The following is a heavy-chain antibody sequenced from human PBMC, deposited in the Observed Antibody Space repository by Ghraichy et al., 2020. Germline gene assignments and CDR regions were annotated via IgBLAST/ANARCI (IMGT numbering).Heavy chain of an antibody. CDR2: ISGSGGST. V-gene: IGHV3-23*01. D-gene: IGHD3-10*01. J-gene: IGHJ4*02. CDR3: AKDPGMVRGGASYYFDY. CDR1: GFTFSSYA. Sequence: GGSLRLSCAASGFTFSSYAMSWVRQAPGKGLEWVSAISGSGGSTYYADSVKGRFTISRDNSKNTLYLQMNSLRAEDTAVYYCAKDPGMVRGGASYYFDYWGQGTLVTVSS.